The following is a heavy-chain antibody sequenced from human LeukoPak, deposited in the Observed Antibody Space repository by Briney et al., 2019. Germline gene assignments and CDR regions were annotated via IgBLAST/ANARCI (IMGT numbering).Heavy chain of an antibody. CDR1: GFLFSNYA. D-gene: IGHD3-10*01. Sequence: PGGSLRLSCAASGFLFSNYAMHWVRQAPGKGLEWVAVISYDGVNKYYADSVKGRFTMSRDNSNNVVSLQMNSLGPEDTAMYYCARGTGVRGVKSHFDYWGQGTLVTVSS. J-gene: IGHJ4*02. CDR2: ISYDGVNK. CDR3: ARGTGVRGVKSHFDY. V-gene: IGHV3-30-3*01.